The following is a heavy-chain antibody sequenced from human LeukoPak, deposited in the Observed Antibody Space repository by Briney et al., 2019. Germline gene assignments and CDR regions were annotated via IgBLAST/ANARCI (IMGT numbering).Heavy chain of an antibody. V-gene: IGHV3-7*01. CDR3: ARAAAAPYDAFDI. D-gene: IGHD6-13*01. J-gene: IGHJ3*02. CDR1: GFIFTRSW. Sequence: GGSLRLSCVASGFIFTRSWMSWVHRAPGKGLEWVGNKKQDRSEKYYVDSVKGRLTISRDNARNSVDLQMNSLRAEDTAVYYCARAAAAPYDAFDIWGQGTMVTVSS. CDR2: KKQDRSEK.